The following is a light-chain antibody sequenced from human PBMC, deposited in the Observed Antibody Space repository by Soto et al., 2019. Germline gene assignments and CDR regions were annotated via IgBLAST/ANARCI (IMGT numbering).Light chain of an antibody. Sequence: EVVMTQSPATLSMSPGERATLSCRASQSVSSSLAWYQQNPGQAPRLLIYGASTRATCIPNRFSGSGCETEFMLTISSLQAGDFASYYCQQYNNWWTFGQGTKGEIK. V-gene: IGKV3-15*01. CDR3: QQYNNWWT. J-gene: IGKJ1*01. CDR1: QSVSSS. CDR2: GAS.